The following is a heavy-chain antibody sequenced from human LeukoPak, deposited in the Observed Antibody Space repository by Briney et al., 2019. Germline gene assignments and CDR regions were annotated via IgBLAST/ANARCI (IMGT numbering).Heavy chain of an antibody. CDR3: ATPSSPLTYYYGSGTPLVV. CDR2: INAGNGNT. Sequence: ASVKVSCKASGYTFTSYAMHWVRQAPGQRLEWMGWINAGNGNTKYSQKFQGRVTMTEDTSTDTAYMELSSLRSEDTAVYYCATPSSPLTYYYGSGTPLVVWGQGTTVTVSS. V-gene: IGHV1-3*01. D-gene: IGHD3-10*01. J-gene: IGHJ6*02. CDR1: GYTFTSYA.